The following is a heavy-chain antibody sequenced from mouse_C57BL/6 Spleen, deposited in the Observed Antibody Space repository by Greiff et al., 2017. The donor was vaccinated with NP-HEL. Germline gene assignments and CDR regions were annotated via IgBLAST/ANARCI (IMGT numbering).Heavy chain of an antibody. Sequence: EVQGVESGGGLVKPGGSLKLSCAASGFTFSSYAMSWVRQTPEKRLEWVATISDGGSYTYYPDNVKGRFTISRDNAKKNLYLQMSHLKSEDTAMYYCARDHGTAQATAWFAYWGQGTLVTVSA. V-gene: IGHV5-4*01. J-gene: IGHJ3*01. CDR2: ISDGGSYT. CDR3: ARDHGTAQATAWFAY. CDR1: GFTFSSYA. D-gene: IGHD3-2*02.